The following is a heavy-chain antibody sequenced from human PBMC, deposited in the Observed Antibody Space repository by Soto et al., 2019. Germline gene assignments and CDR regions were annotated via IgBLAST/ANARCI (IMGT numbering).Heavy chain of an antibody. CDR2: ISSSSSYI. CDR1: GFTFSSYS. J-gene: IGHJ4*02. D-gene: IGHD4-17*01. CDR3: ARDMRGYGDYVADY. Sequence: GESLKISCAASGFTFSSYSMNWVRQAPGKGLEWVSSISSSSSYIYYADSVKGRFTISRDNAKNSLYLQMNSLRAEDTAVYYCARDMRGYGDYVADYWGQGTLVTVSS. V-gene: IGHV3-21*01.